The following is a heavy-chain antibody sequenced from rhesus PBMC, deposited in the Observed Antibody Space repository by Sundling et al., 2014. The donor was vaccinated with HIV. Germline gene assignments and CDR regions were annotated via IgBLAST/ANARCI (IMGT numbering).Heavy chain of an antibody. CDR1: GYIFIDYY. Sequence: QVQLEQSGAEVKKPGSSVKVSCKASGYIFIDYYMHWVRQAPGQGLEWMGEINPKTGGTNYAQKFQGRVTMTRDTSTTTAYMELNSLRSEDTAVYYCARGGQRLVFFRRYYFDYWGQGVLVTVSS. J-gene: IGHJ4*01. CDR2: INPKTGGT. CDR3: ARGGQRLVFFRRYYFDY. V-gene: IGHV1-138*01. D-gene: IGHD6-31*01.